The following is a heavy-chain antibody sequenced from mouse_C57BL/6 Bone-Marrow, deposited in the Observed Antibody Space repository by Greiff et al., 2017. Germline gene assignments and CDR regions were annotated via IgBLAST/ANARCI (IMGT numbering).Heavy chain of an antibody. V-gene: IGHV1-39*01. CDR1: GYSFSDYN. CDR2: INPNYGTT. J-gene: IGHJ3*01. D-gene: IGHD1-1*01. Sequence: VQLQQSGPELVKPGASVKISCKASGYSFSDYNMNWVKQSNGKSLEWIGVINPNYGTTSYNQKFKGKATLTVDQSSSTAYMQLNSLTSEDSAVYYCAPHYYGSSYGFAYWGQGTLVTVSA. CDR3: APHYYGSSYGFAY.